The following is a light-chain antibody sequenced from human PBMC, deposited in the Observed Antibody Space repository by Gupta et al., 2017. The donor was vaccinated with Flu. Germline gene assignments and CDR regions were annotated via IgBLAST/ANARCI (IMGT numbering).Light chain of an antibody. Sequence: QSVLTQPPSVSGAPGQTVTISCTGSSSNIGAGYGVHWYQQLPGTAPKLPNYRNNNRNNRRAGVPDRFSGSQSGTSAALAITGLQAEEEADYYCQSYDTRRTGSWVFGGGTELTVL. CDR3: QSYDTRRTGSWV. CDR1: SSNIGAGYG. J-gene: IGLJ3*02. CDR2: RNNNRN. V-gene: IGLV1-40*01.